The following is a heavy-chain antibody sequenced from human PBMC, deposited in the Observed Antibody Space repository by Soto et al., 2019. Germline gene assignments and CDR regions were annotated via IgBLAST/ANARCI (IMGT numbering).Heavy chain of an antibody. CDR3: AKVMAYYYGSGSYQFDY. CDR1: GFTFSSYG. CDR2: ISYDGSNK. J-gene: IGHJ4*02. Sequence: GGSLRLSCAASGFTFSSYGMHWVRQAPGKGLEWVAVISYDGSNKYYADSVKGRFTIPRDNSKNTLYLQMNSLRAEDTAVYYCAKVMAYYYGSGSYQFDYWGQGTLVTVSS. D-gene: IGHD3-10*01. V-gene: IGHV3-30*18.